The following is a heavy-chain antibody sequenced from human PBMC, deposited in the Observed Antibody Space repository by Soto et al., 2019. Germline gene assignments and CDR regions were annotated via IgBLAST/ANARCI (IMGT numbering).Heavy chain of an antibody. D-gene: IGHD1-26*01. J-gene: IGHJ6*02. CDR3: ARVSGSYYYGMDV. V-gene: IGHV4-4*02. CDR1: CRPIRSTKW. Sequence: SETLSRTCAVSCRPIRSTKWWRWVRQPPGKGLEWIGEIYHSGSTNYNPSLKSRVTISVDKSKNQFSLKLSSVTAADTAVYYCARVSGSYYYGMDVWGQGTTVS. CDR2: IYHSGST.